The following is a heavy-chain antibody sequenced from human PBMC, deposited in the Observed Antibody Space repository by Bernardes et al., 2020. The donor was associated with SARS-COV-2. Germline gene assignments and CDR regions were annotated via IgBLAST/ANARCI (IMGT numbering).Heavy chain of an antibody. J-gene: IGHJ4*02. D-gene: IGHD3-22*01. CDR3: AREGSYYYDSSGYYYFDY. CDR1: GGSISSYY. V-gene: IGHV4-59*01. CDR2: IYYSGST. Sequence: SETLSLTCTVSGGSISSYYWSWIRKPPGKGLEWIGYIYYSGSTNYNPSLKSRVTISVDTSKNQFSLKLSSVTAADTAVYYCAREGSYYYDSSGYYYFDYWGQGTLVTVSS.